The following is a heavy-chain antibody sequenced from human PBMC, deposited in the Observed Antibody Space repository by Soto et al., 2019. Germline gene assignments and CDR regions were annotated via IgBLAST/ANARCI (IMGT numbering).Heavy chain of an antibody. J-gene: IGHJ6*02. D-gene: IGHD3-10*01. CDR1: GDSVSSNSVA. V-gene: IGHV6-1*01. CDR3: AREGGICGTGTVYYIYYGMDV. Sequence: PSQTLSLTCVISGDSVSSNSVAWNWIRQSPSRGLEWLGRTYYRSKWFNDYAVSVKSRITINPDTSKNQFSLQLNSVTPEDTAVYYCAREGGICGTGTVYYIYYGMDVWGQGTTVTVSS. CDR2: TYYRSKWFN.